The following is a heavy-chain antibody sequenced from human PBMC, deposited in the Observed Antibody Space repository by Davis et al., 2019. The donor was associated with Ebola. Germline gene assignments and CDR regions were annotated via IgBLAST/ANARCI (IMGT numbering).Heavy chain of an antibody. CDR1: GVTVRDNY. V-gene: IGHV3-7*01. J-gene: IGHJ4*02. Sequence: PGGSLRLSCAASGVTVRDNYMSWVRQAPGKGLEWVANIKQDGSEKYYVDSVKGRFTISRDNSKNSLYLQMDSLRAEDTAVYYCARETYDVLTGGHYWGQGTLVTVSS. CDR3: ARETYDVLTGGHY. CDR2: IKQDGSEK. D-gene: IGHD3-9*01.